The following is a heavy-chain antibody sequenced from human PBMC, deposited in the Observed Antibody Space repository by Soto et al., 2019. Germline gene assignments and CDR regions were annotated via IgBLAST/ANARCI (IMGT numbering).Heavy chain of an antibody. CDR1: GGTFSSYA. CDR2: IIPIFGTA. Sequence: QVQLVQSGAEVKKPGSSVKVSCKASGGTFSSYAISWVRQAPGQGLEWMGGIIPIFGTANYAQKFQGRVTITADESTSTAYMELSSLRSEDRAVYYCASVSIVLMVYALPYYYYGMDVWGQGTTVTVSS. J-gene: IGHJ6*02. V-gene: IGHV1-69*12. CDR3: ASVSIVLMVYALPYYYYGMDV. D-gene: IGHD2-8*01.